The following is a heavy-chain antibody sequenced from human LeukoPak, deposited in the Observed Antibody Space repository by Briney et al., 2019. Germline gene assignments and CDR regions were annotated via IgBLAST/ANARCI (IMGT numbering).Heavy chain of an antibody. CDR1: GGTFSSYA. J-gene: IGHJ5*02. V-gene: IGHV1-69*13. Sequence: SVKVSCKASGGTFSSYAISWVRQSPGQGLEWMGGIIPIFGTANYAQKFQGRVTITADESTSTAYMELSSLRSEDTAVYYCARGGGMPTRWFDPWGQGTLVTVSS. CDR3: ARGGGMPTRWFDP. D-gene: IGHD3-16*01. CDR2: IIPIFGTA.